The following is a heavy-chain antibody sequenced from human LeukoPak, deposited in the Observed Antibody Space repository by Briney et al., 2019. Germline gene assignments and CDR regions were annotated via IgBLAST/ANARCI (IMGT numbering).Heavy chain of an antibody. D-gene: IGHD6-19*01. CDR3: ARASSGWYRILDY. V-gene: IGHV1-69*13. CDR1: GGTFSSYA. CDR2: IIPIFGTA. Sequence: SVKVSCKASGGTFSSYAISWVRQAPGQGLEWMGGIIPIFGTANYAQKFQGRVTITADESTSTAYMELSSLGSEDTAVYYCARASSGWYRILDYWGQGTLVTVSS. J-gene: IGHJ4*02.